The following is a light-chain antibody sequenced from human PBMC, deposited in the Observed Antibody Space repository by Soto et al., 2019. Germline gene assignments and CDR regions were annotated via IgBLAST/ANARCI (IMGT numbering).Light chain of an antibody. J-gene: IGLJ1*01. CDR2: EVS. CDR3: CSCATSSTLV. CDR1: RSDVGTYNH. Sequence: QSALTRPASVSGSPGQSITISCTGTRSDVGTYNHVSWYQQHPGKAPQLIIHEVSNRPSGLSNRFSASKSGNTASLTISGLQAEDEADYYCCSCATSSTLVFGTGTKLTV. V-gene: IGLV2-14*03.